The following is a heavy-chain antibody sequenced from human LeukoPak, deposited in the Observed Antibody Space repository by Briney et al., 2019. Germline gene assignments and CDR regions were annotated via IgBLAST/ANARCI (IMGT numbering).Heavy chain of an antibody. V-gene: IGHV4-39*01. CDR1: GGSISSSSYY. Sequence: SETLSLTCTVSGGSISSSSYYWAWIRPPPGKGLEWFGNIYYSGSTYYNPSPKSRVTISVDTSKNQCSLKLTSVTAADTAVYYCARHASVSGNWPRPLDSWGQGSLVTVSS. CDR3: ARHASVSGNWPRPLDS. D-gene: IGHD6-19*01. J-gene: IGHJ4*02. CDR2: IYYSGST.